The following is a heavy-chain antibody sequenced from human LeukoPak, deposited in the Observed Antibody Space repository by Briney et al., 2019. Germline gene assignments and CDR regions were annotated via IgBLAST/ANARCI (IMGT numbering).Heavy chain of an antibody. CDR2: IIPIFGTA. CDR1: GGTFSSYA. Sequence: SVKVSCKASGGTFSSYAISWVRQAPGQGLEWMGGIIPIFGTANYAQKFQGRVTITTDESTSTAYMELSSLRSEDTAVYYCARGGKIAARLDYYYYYMDVWGKGTTVTVSS. D-gene: IGHD6-6*01. CDR3: ARGGKIAARLDYYYYYMDV. V-gene: IGHV1-69*05. J-gene: IGHJ6*03.